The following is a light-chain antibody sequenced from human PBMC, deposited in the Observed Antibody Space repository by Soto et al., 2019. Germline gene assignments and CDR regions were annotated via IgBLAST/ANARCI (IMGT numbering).Light chain of an antibody. CDR2: DAS. V-gene: IGKV1D-13*01. CDR3: QQFNNFPLT. J-gene: IGKJ4*01. CDR1: QDISSA. Sequence: AIQLTQSPSSLSASVGDRLTITCRASQDISSALAWYQQKPGKAPNLLIYDASSLVSGVPSRFSGSGSGTDFTLTITSLQPEDFATYYCQQFNNFPLTFGGGTKVDIK.